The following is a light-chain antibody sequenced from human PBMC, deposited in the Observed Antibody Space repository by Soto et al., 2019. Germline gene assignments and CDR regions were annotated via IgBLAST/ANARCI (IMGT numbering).Light chain of an antibody. CDR3: CSSAGSYTYV. CDR1: NSDVGSYSL. Sequence: QSALTQPASVSGSPGQSIAISCTGTNSDVGSYSLVSWYQQHPGKAPKLMIYDVSKRPSGVPDRFSGSKSGNTASLTISGLQAEDEADYYCCSSAGSYTYVFGTGTKLTVL. V-gene: IGLV2-11*01. CDR2: DVS. J-gene: IGLJ1*01.